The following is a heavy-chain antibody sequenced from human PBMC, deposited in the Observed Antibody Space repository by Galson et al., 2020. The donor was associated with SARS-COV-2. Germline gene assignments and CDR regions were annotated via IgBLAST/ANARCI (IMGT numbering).Heavy chain of an antibody. CDR1: GYTFTSYD. CDR3: AREPIVGATRYWFDP. CDR2: MNPNSGNT. V-gene: IGHV1-8*02. D-gene: IGHD1-26*01. Sequence: ASVKVSCKASGYTFTSYDINWVRQATGQGLEWMGWMNPNSGNTAYAQKFQGRVTMTRNTSISTAYMELSSLRSEDTAMYYCAREPIVGATRYWFDPWAREPWSPSPQ. J-gene: IGHJ5*02.